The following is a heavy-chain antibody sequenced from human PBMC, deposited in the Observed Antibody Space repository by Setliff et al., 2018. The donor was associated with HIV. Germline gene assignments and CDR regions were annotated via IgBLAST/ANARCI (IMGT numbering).Heavy chain of an antibody. D-gene: IGHD3-10*01. Sequence: GASVKVSCKTSGYSFIEYYINWVRQAPGQGLEWMGRINPDSGVTDYAQNFQGRVIMTRDTSTTTAYLEMNGLRYDDTAVYYCAREGGSASYGYWGQGTLVT. CDR3: AREGGSASYGY. CDR1: GYSFIEYY. V-gene: IGHV1-2*06. J-gene: IGHJ4*02. CDR2: INPDSGVT.